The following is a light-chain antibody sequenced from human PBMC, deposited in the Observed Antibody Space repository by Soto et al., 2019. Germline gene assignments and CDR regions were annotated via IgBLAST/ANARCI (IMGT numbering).Light chain of an antibody. CDR3: QQRSDRPPGYA. CDR2: DAS. Sequence: EVVLTQSPDTLYLSPGYRATLSCRASQSVSTSLGWYQQKFGQAPRLLIYDASKRATGIPARFSGSGSGTYFTPPISGLEPEDLAVDSCQQRSDRPPGYAFGQVTRLEL. CDR1: QSVSTS. J-gene: IGKJ2*01. V-gene: IGKV3-11*01.